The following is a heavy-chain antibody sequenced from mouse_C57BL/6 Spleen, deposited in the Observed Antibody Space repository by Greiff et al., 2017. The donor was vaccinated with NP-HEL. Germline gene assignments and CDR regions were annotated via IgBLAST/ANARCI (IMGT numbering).Heavy chain of an antibody. CDR3: THYYGSSSWFAY. J-gene: IGHJ3*01. V-gene: IGHV1-15*01. Sequence: QVQLKESGAELVRPGASVTLSCKASGYTFTDYEMHWVKQTPVHGLEWIGAIDPETGGTAYNQKFKGKAILTADKSSSTAYMELRSLTSEDSAVYYCTHYYGSSSWFAYWGQGTLVTVSA. CDR2: IDPETGGT. D-gene: IGHD1-1*01. CDR1: GYTFTDYE.